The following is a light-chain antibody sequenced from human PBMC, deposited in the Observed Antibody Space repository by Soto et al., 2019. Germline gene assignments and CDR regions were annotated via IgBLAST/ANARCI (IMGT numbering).Light chain of an antibody. CDR3: QQYYSTPLT. V-gene: IGKV3-20*01. CDR1: QTVSITY. CDR2: GAS. Sequence: VLTQSPGTLSLSPGESATLSCRASQTVSITYLTWYQQKPGQAPRLLIFGASKRATGIPDRFSGSGSGRDFTLTISSLQAEDVAVYYCQQYYSTPLTFGGGTKVEIK. J-gene: IGKJ4*01.